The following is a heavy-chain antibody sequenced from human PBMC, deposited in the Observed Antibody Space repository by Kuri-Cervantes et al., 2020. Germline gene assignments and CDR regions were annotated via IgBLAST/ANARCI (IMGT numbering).Heavy chain of an antibody. V-gene: IGHV3-53*01. J-gene: IGHJ4*02. D-gene: IGHD3-10*01. CDR2: IYSGGST. CDR3: ARVIDYGSGSYWDY. CDR1: GFTFSSYW. Sequence: GESLKISCAASGFTFSSYWMHWVRQAPGKGLVWVSVIYSGGSTYYADSVKGRFTISRDNSKNTLYLQMNSLRAEDTAVYYCARVIDYGSGSYWDYWGQGTLVTVSS.